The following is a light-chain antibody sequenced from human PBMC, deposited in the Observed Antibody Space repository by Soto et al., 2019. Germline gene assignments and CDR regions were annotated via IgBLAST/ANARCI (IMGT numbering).Light chain of an antibody. Sequence: QSALTQPASVSGSPGQSITISCTGTSSDVGGYNYVSWYQQHPGKAPKLMIYDVSNRPSGVSNRFSGSKSGNTASLTISGRQAADEAAYYCSSYTSSSTPVVFGGGTKLTVL. CDR3: SSYTSSSTPVV. CDR2: DVS. J-gene: IGLJ2*01. V-gene: IGLV2-14*01. CDR1: SSDVGGYNY.